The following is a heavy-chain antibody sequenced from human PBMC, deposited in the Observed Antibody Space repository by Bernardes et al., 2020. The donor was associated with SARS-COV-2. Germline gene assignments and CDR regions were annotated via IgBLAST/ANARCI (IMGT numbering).Heavy chain of an antibody. CDR2: IYTSGST. CDR3: AREDSSGFLGYYYYGMDV. D-gene: IGHD6-19*01. CDR1: GGSISSGSYY. J-gene: IGHJ6*02. Sequence: SETLSLTCTVSGGSISSGSYYWSWIRQPAGKGLEWIWRIYTSGSTNYNPSLKSRVTISVDTSKNQFSLKLSSVTAADTAVYYCAREDSSGFLGYYYYGMDVWGQGTTVTVSS. V-gene: IGHV4-61*02.